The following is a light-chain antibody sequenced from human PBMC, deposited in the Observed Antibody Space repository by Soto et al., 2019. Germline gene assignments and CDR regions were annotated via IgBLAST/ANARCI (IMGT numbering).Light chain of an antibody. CDR2: DVS. CDR3: ASYTTSSNYV. V-gene: IGLV2-14*01. J-gene: IGLJ1*01. Sequence: QSVLTQPSSVSGSPGQSITISCTGSISDVGAYNYVSWYQQHPGKAPKLMIYDVSNLPSGVSNRFSGSKSGNTASLTISGIQAEDEADYYCASYTTSSNYVFGTGTKVTVL. CDR1: ISDVGAYNY.